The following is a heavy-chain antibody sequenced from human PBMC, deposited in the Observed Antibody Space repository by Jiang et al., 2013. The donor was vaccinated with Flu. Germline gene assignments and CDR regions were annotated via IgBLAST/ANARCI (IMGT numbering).Heavy chain of an antibody. CDR3: ARKGYCTGATCSVDY. D-gene: IGHD2-15*01. CDR2: FYYGGST. CDR1: GGSISSSNYY. J-gene: IGHJ4*02. V-gene: IGHV4-39*01. Sequence: GPGLVKPSETLSLTCTVSGGSISSSNYYWGWIRQPPGKGLEWIGSFYYGGSTYYNPSLKSRLAISVDTSKNQFSLKLSSVTAADTAVYYCARKGYCTGATCSVDYWAREPWSPSPQ.